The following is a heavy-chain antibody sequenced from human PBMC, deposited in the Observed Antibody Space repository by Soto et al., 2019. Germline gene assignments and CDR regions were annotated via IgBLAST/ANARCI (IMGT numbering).Heavy chain of an antibody. J-gene: IGHJ4*02. CDR2: ISWNSGSI. CDR3: AGRGYSYGNYFDY. Sequence: EVQLVESGGGLVQPGRSLRLSCAASGFTFDDYAMHWVRQAPGKGLEWVSGISWNSGSIGYADSVKGRFTISRDNAKNSLYLQMNSLRAEDTALYYCAGRGYSYGNYFDYWGQGTLVTVSS. D-gene: IGHD5-18*01. CDR1: GFTFDDYA. V-gene: IGHV3-9*01.